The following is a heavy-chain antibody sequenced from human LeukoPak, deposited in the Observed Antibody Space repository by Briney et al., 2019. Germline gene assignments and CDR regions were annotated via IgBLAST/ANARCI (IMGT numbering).Heavy chain of an antibody. J-gene: IGHJ4*02. CDR2: IYYSGST. CDR1: GGSISSYY. V-gene: IGHV4-59*12. Sequence: SETLSLTCTVSGGSISSYYWSWIRQPPGKGLEWIGYIYYSGSTNYNPSLKSRVTVSADTSKNQFSLKVTSVTAADTAVYYCARAREAVAIDYWGQGTLVTVSS. D-gene: IGHD6-19*01. CDR3: ARAREAVAIDY.